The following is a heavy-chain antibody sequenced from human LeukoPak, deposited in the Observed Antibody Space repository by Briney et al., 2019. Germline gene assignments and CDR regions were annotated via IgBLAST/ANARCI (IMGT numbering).Heavy chain of an antibody. CDR3: ARDGSNWNYFEY. CDR1: GFTVSSNH. V-gene: IGHV3-53*01. J-gene: IGHJ4*02. Sequence: GGSLRLSCAASGFTVSSNHMSWVCQAPGKGLEWVSVIYSGGNTYYADSVKGRFTISRDNSKNTLYLQMNSLRAEDTAVYYCARDGSNWNYFEYWGQGTLVTVSS. D-gene: IGHD6-13*01. CDR2: IYSGGNT.